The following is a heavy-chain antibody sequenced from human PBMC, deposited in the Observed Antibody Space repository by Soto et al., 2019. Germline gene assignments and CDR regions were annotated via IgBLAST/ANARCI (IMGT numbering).Heavy chain of an antibody. CDR3: SCSHDSSRYIFHH. Sequence: GGSLRLSCAASGFTFSSYSMNWVRQAPGKGLEWVSYISSSSSTIYYADSVKGRFTISRDNAKNSLYLQMNSLRDEDTAVYYCSCSHDSSRYIFHHWAQGTLVTVSS. D-gene: IGHD6-25*01. V-gene: IGHV3-48*02. CDR2: ISSSSSTI. J-gene: IGHJ1*01. CDR1: GFTFSSYS.